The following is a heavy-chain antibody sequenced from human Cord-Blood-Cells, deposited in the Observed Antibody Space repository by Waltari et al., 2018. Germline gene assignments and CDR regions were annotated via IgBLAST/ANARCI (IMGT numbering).Heavy chain of an antibody. V-gene: IGHV4-39*07. CDR1: GGSISSSSYY. CDR3: ARENYYGSGSYQKYNWFDP. D-gene: IGHD3-10*01. CDR2: IYYSGST. Sequence: QLQLQESGPGLVKPSETLSLTCTVSGGSISSSSYYWGWIRQPPGKGLEWIGSIYYSGSTYYHPSLKSRVPISVDPSKNQFSLKLSSVTAADTAVYYCARENYYGSGSYQKYNWFDPWGQGTLVTVSS. J-gene: IGHJ5*02.